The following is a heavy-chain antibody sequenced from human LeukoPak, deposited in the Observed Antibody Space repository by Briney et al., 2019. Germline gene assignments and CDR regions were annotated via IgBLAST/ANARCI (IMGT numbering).Heavy chain of an antibody. J-gene: IGHJ4*02. D-gene: IGHD1-26*01. Sequence: GGSLRLSCAASGFTFSSYAMTWVRQAPGKGLEWVSAISGSGGSTYYADSVKGRFTISRDNSKNTLYLQMNSLRAEDTAVYYCAKDRVGAILYFDSWGQGTLVTVSS. CDR1: GFTFSSYA. CDR2: ISGSGGST. V-gene: IGHV3-23*01. CDR3: AKDRVGAILYFDS.